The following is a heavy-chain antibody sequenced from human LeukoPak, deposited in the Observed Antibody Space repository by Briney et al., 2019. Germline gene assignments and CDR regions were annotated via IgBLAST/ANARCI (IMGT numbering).Heavy chain of an antibody. CDR3: ARHFRLVVENWFGP. CDR2: IFQSGET. J-gene: IGHJ5*02. CDR1: GGSIISSNW. V-gene: IGHV4/OR15-8*02. Sequence: PSETLSLTCSVSGGSIISSNWWGWIRQPPGKGLEWIGEIFQSGETDYNPSLRSRVIISINKSKNQFSLQLNSVTAADTAIYYCARHFRLVVENWFGPWGQGTLVTVSS. D-gene: IGHD2-21*01.